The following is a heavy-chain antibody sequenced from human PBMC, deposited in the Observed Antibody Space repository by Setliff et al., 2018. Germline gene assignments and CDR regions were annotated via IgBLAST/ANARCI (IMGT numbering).Heavy chain of an antibody. V-gene: IGHV1-8*01. Sequence: ASVKVSCKASGYTFNSYDINWVRQATGQGLEWMGWMNPNSGNTAYAQKFQGRVTMTRNSSISTAYMELSTLRSEDTAVYYCARAGYDSSGYYYEGGTYWGQGTLVTVSS. CDR1: GYTFNSYD. J-gene: IGHJ4*02. CDR3: ARAGYDSSGYYYEGGTY. D-gene: IGHD3-22*01. CDR2: MNPNSGNT.